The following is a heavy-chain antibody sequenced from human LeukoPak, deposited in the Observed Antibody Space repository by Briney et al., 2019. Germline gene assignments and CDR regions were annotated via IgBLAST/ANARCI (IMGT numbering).Heavy chain of an antibody. CDR3: ARVVVPAAMRYYYYGMDV. J-gene: IGHJ6*02. Sequence: PSETLSLTCTVSGGSISSYYWSWIRQPPGKGLEWIGYIYYSGSTNYNPSLKSRVTISVDTSKNQFSLKLSSVTAADTAVYYCARVVVPAAMRYYYYGMDVWGQGTTVTVSS. CDR1: GGSISSYY. CDR2: IYYSGST. V-gene: IGHV4-59*12. D-gene: IGHD2-2*01.